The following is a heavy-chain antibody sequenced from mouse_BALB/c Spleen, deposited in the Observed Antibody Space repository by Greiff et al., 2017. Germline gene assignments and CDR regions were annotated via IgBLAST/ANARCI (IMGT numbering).Heavy chain of an antibody. CDR2: IYPGNVNT. Sequence: VQLVESGPELVKPGASVRISCKASGYTFTSYYIHWVKQRPGQGLEWIGWIYPGNVNTKYNEKFKGKATLTADKSSSTAYMQLSSLTSEDSAVYFCARDNAMDYWGQGTSVTVSS. V-gene: IGHV1S56*01. CDR3: ARDNAMDY. CDR1: GYTFTSYY. J-gene: IGHJ4*01.